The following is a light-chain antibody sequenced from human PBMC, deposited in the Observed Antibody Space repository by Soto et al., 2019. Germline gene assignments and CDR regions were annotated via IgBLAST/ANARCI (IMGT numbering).Light chain of an antibody. J-gene: IGKJ5*01. CDR2: GAS. CDR3: QQYGSSPTIT. Sequence: EIVLTQSRGTVSLSPGERATLSCRASQSVSSSYLAWYQQKPGQAHRLIIYGASSRATGIPDRFSGSGSGTDFTLTISRLEPEDFAVYYCQQYGSSPTITFGQGTRLDIK. CDR1: QSVSSSY. V-gene: IGKV3-20*01.